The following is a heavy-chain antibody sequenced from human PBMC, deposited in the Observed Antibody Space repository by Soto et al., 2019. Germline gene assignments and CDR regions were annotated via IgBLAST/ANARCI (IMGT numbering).Heavy chain of an antibody. Sequence: SETLSLTCAVSGGSISSGGYSWSWIRQPPGKGLEWIGYIYHSGSTYYNPSLKSRVTISVDTSKNQFSLKLSSVTAADTAVYYCARRGRYASWFDPWGQGTLVTVSS. CDR1: GGSISSGGYS. J-gene: IGHJ5*02. CDR3: ARRGRYASWFDP. D-gene: IGHD1-1*01. CDR2: IYHSGST. V-gene: IGHV4-30-2*03.